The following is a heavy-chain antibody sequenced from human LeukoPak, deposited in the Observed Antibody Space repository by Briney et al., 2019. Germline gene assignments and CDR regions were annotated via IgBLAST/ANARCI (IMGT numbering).Heavy chain of an antibody. CDR2: IYPGDSDA. CDR1: GYHFTTYW. J-gene: IGHJ1*01. V-gene: IGHV5-51*01. Sequence: GESLKISCKASGYHFTTYWIAWVRQMPGEGLEWVGMIYPGDSDARYSPASQGQVSMSVDKSISTAYLQWSSLKASDSAMYYCARLPYDTSGYFQQYFQHWAQGTLVIVSS. CDR3: ARLPYDTSGYFQQYFQH. D-gene: IGHD3-22*01.